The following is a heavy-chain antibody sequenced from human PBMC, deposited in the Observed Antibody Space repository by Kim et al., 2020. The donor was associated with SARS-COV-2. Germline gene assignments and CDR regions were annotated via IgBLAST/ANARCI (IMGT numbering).Heavy chain of an antibody. CDR1: GGSIKNYY. V-gene: IGHV4-59*08. D-gene: IGHD5-12*01. Sequence: SETLSLTCNVSGGSIKNYYWSWIRQTPGRGLEWIGYIYFKGRTNYNPSLNNRVTISVDTSKNQFSLEVNSVTEADTAVYYCARHHGYSGAWDYLDFWGQGPPVTVSS. CDR3: ARHHGYSGAWDYLDF. J-gene: IGHJ4*02. CDR2: IYFKGRT.